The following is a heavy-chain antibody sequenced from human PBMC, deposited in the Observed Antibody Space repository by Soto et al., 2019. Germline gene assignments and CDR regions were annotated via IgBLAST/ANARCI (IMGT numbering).Heavy chain of an antibody. CDR1: GGSFSGYY. D-gene: IGHD2-15*01. Sequence: SETLSLTCAVYGGSFSGYYWSWIRQPPGKGLEWIGEINHSGSTNYNPSLKSRVTISVGTSKNQFSLKLSSVTAADTAVYYCARGRRFGYCSGGSCYSDKFDYWGQGTLVTVSS. V-gene: IGHV4-34*01. CDR3: ARGRRFGYCSGGSCYSDKFDY. CDR2: INHSGST. J-gene: IGHJ4*02.